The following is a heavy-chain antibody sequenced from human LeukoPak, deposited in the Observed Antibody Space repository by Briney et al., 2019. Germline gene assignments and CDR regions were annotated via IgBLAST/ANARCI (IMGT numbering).Heavy chain of an antibody. CDR2: IYSGGST. V-gene: IGHV3-53*01. D-gene: IGHD6-19*01. CDR1: GFTVSSNY. J-gene: IGHJ4*02. Sequence: PGGSLRLSCAASGFTVSSNYMSWVRQAPGKGLEWVSVIYSGGSTYYADSVKGRFTISRDNSKNTLYLQMNSLRAEDTAVYYCARAPYHDRSGWPRVFDYWGQGTLVTVSS. CDR3: ARAPYHDRSGWPRVFDY.